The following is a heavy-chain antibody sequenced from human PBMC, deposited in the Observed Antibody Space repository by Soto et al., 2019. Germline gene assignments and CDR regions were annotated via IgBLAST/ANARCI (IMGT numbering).Heavy chain of an antibody. CDR2: ISPDNGNT. D-gene: IGHD5-12*01. Sequence: QVQLVQSGGEVKKPGASVKVSCKASGYTFTIYGINWVRQAPGQGLEWMGWISPDNGNTNYAQKLQGRVTMTTDTSTSTAYMELRSMRSDDTAVYYCARALGYSGYAGIDVWGQGTTVTVSS. CDR1: GYTFTIYG. V-gene: IGHV1-18*01. J-gene: IGHJ6*02. CDR3: ARALGYSGYAGIDV.